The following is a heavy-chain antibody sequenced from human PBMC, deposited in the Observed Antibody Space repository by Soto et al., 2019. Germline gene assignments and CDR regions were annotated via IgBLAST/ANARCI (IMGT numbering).Heavy chain of an antibody. D-gene: IGHD6-6*01. CDR3: ARGSAARSRMDY. J-gene: IGHJ4*02. CDR1: GGSISSGGYY. CDR2: IYYSGST. V-gene: IGHV4-31*03. Sequence: QVQLQESGPGLVKPSQTLSLTCTVSGGSISSGGYYWSWIRQHPGKGLEWIGDIYYSGSTYYNPFLKSRVTISVDTSKNQFSLKLSSVTAADTAVYYCARGSAARSRMDYWGQGTLVTVSS.